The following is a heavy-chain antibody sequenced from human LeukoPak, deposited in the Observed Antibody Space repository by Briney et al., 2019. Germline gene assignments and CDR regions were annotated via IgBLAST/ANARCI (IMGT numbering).Heavy chain of an antibody. Sequence: GGSLRLSCTASGFTLRDYWMHWVRHAPGKGLVWVSRIDRDASPTNYADSVKGRFTISRDNARNTLYLQMNSLRAEDTAVYYCAKASLAMVRGVIITEDYFDYWGQGTLVTVSS. V-gene: IGHV3-74*01. CDR2: IDRDASPT. CDR1: GFTLRDYW. CDR3: AKASLAMVRGVIITEDYFDY. J-gene: IGHJ4*02. D-gene: IGHD3-10*01.